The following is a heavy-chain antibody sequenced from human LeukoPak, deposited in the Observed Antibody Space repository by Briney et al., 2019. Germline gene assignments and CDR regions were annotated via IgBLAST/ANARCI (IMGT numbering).Heavy chain of an antibody. V-gene: IGHV5-51*01. CDR2: IDPGDSDT. CDR1: GSSFTSYW. CDR3: ARHGRAYGIDY. D-gene: IGHD1-1*01. J-gene: IGHJ4*02. Sequence: GASLQISCQGSGSSFTSYWIGWVRQLPGKGLEWMGIIDPGDSDTRYSPSFQGQVTISADKSISTAYLQWSSLKASDTAMYYCARHGRAYGIDYWGQGTLVTVSS.